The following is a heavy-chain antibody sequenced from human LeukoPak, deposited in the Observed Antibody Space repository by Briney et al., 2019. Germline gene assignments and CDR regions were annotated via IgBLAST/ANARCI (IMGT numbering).Heavy chain of an antibody. CDR2: INSDGSTT. J-gene: IGHJ4*02. D-gene: IGHD1-26*01. CDR1: GFTFSSYW. CDR3: ARRSSGSSPYYFDY. V-gene: IGHV3-74*01. Sequence: PGGSLRLSCAASGFTFSSYWMHWVRQAPGKGLVWVSRINSDGSTTNYADSVKGRFTISRDSAKNTLYLQMNSLRAEDTAVYYCARRSSGSSPYYFDYWGQGTLVTVSS.